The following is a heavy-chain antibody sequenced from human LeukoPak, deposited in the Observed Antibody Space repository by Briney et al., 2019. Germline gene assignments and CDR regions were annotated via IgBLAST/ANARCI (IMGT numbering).Heavy chain of an antibody. CDR2: IYYSGST. V-gene: IGHV4-39*07. Sequence: SETLSLTCTVSGGSISSSNFYWGWIRQPPGKGLEWIGSIYYSGSTYYNPSHKSRVTISVDTSKNQFSLKLSSVTAADTAVYYCARLPYYYDSSGSPGDYWGQGTLVTVSS. D-gene: IGHD3-22*01. CDR1: GGSISSSNFY. J-gene: IGHJ4*02. CDR3: ARLPYYYDSSGSPGDY.